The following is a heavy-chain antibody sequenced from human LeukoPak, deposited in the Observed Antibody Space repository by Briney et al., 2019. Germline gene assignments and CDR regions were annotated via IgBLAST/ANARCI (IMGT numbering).Heavy chain of an antibody. Sequence: GGSLRLSCAASGFTFSSYEMNWVCQAPGKGLEWVSYISSSGSTIYYADSVKGRFTISRDNAKNSLYLQMNSLRAEDTAVYYCARGLYYGMDVWGQGTTVTVSS. CDR1: GFTFSSYE. J-gene: IGHJ6*02. CDR3: ARGLYYGMDV. D-gene: IGHD3-22*01. CDR2: ISSSGSTI. V-gene: IGHV3-48*03.